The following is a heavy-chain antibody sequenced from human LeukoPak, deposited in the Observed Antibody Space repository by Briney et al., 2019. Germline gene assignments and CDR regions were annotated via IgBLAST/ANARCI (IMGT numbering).Heavy chain of an antibody. Sequence: SETLSLTSTVSGGSIGSSDSYWAWVRQPPGKGLEWIGSICFSRTTYYNPSLKSRVTMSIDTSKNHFSLKVASVTAADTAVYYCARHYGPWGQGTLVTVSS. CDR2: ICFSRTT. CDR1: GGSIGSSDSY. D-gene: IGHD3-10*01. J-gene: IGHJ5*02. CDR3: ARHYGP. V-gene: IGHV4-39*01.